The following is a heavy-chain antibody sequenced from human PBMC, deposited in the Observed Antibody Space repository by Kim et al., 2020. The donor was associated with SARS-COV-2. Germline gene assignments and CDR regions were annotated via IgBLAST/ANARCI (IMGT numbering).Heavy chain of an antibody. CDR2: IYPGDSDT. CDR3: ARSPYDFWSGQREYGMDV. J-gene: IGHJ6*02. Sequence: GESLKISCKGSGYSFTSYWIGWVRQMPGKGLEWMGIIYPGDSDTRYSPSFQGQVTISADKSISTAYLQWSSLKASDTAMYYCARSPYDFWSGQREYGMDVWGQGTTVTVSS. CDR1: GYSFTSYW. D-gene: IGHD3-3*01. V-gene: IGHV5-51*01.